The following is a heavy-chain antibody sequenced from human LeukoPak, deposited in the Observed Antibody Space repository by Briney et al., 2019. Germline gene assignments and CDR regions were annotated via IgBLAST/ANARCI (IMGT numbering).Heavy chain of an antibody. CDR1: GFTFSSNG. CDR2: ISGRDSNT. D-gene: IGHD4-23*01. Sequence: PGGSLTLSCAASGFTFSSNGMSWVRQAPGKGLEWVSTISGRDSNTYYADSVEGRSTISRDNSKNTLYLQMNSLRAEDTALYYCAKRSDYGGNGNYFDYWGQGIPVTVSS. J-gene: IGHJ4*02. V-gene: IGHV3-23*01. CDR3: AKRSDYGGNGNYFDY.